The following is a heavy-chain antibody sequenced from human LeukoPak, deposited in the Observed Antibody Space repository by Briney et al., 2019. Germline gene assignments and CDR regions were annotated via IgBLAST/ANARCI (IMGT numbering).Heavy chain of an antibody. J-gene: IGHJ4*02. CDR1: GFTFSSYS. D-gene: IGHD6-19*01. CDR2: ISSSSSTI. V-gene: IGHV3-48*01. CDR3: AREGSGWLYDY. Sequence: PGGSLRLSCAASGFTFSSYSMNWVRQAPGRGLEWVSYISSSSSTIYYADSVKGRFTISRDNAKNSLYLQMNSLRAEDTAVYYCAREGSGWLYDYWGQGTLVTVSS.